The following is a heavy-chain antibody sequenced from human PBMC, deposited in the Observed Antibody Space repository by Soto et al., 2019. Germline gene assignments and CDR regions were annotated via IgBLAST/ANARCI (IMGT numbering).Heavy chain of an antibody. D-gene: IGHD2-2*01. V-gene: IGHV3-30*18. J-gene: IGHJ6*02. CDR2: ISYDGGNK. Sequence: GGSLRLSCAASGFTFSSYGMHWVRQAPGKGLEWVAVISYDGGNKYYADSVKGRFTISKDNPKNTLYLQMNSLRTEDTAVYYCTNVLGYCSSSSFYRDYYYYYGMAVWGQGTTVTVSS. CDR3: TNVLGYCSSSSFYRDYYYYYGMAV. CDR1: GFTFSSYG.